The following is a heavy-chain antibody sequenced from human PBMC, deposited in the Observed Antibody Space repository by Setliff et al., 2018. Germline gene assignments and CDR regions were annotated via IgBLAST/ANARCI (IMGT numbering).Heavy chain of an antibody. CDR2: IIPVLDIT. CDR3: ARHPPPPNYFDIGALDS. V-gene: IGHV1-69*02. J-gene: IGHJ4*02. Sequence: SVKVSCKASGGPLNSYSFSWVRQAPGQGLEWMGRIIPVLDITRYSQKFQGRVTVTADKSTGIIYMELTSLRSDDTAVYYCARHPPPPNYFDIGALDSWGQGTLVTV. D-gene: IGHD3-22*01. CDR1: GGPLNSYS.